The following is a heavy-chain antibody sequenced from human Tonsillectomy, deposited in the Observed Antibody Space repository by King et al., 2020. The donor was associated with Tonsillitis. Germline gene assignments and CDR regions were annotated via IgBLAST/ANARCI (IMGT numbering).Heavy chain of an antibody. CDR3: ASDYYDPLRGYPKTYYFAY. Sequence: QLVQSGAEVKKPGASVKVSCKASGYTFTSYAMHWVRQALGQRLERVGRINAGRGSTKYSKKFQGRVTLSRDTSAAIGYMELTSLTSEDTAVYYCASDYYDPLRGYPKTYYFAYWARETLVTSSS. D-gene: IGHD3-3*01. V-gene: IGHV1-3*01. CDR2: INAGRGST. CDR1: GYTFTSYA. J-gene: IGHJ4*02.